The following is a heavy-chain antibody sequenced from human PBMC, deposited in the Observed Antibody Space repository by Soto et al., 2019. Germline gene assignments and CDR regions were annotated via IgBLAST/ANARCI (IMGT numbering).Heavy chain of an antibody. D-gene: IGHD6-13*01. CDR3: ARVPPGGLIAAAGSDKVYYYYGMDV. V-gene: IGHV4-59*01. CDR2: IYYSGST. Sequence: SETLSLTCTVSGGSISSYYWSWIRQPPGKGLEWIGYIYYSGSTNYNPSLKSRVTISVDTSKNQFSLKLSSVTAADTAVYYCARVPPGGLIAAAGSDKVYYYYGMDVWGQGTTVTVSS. J-gene: IGHJ6*02. CDR1: GGSISSYY.